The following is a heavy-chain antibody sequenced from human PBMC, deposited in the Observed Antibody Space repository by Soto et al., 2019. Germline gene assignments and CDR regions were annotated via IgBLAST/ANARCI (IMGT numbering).Heavy chain of an antibody. CDR3: AADDYGDYGLGYYYYGMDV. V-gene: IGHV1-69*05. CDR1: GGTFSSYA. CDR2: IIPIFGTT. D-gene: IGHD4-17*01. J-gene: IGHJ6*02. Sequence: ASVKVSCKASGGTFSSYAISWVRRAPGQGLEWMGGIIPIFGTTNYAQKFQGRVTITRDMSTSTAYMELSSLRSEDTAVYYCAADDYGDYGLGYYYYGMDVWGQGTTVTVSS.